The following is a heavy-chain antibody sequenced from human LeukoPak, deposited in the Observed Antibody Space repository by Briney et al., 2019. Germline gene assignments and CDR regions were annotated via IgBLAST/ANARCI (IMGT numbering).Heavy chain of an antibody. D-gene: IGHD3-10*01. CDR1: GGSISSYY. CDR3: ARDAVRGSGRINWFDS. CDR2: IYTSGST. Sequence: SETQSLTCTVSGGSISSYYWSWIRQPAGKGLEWIGRIYTSGSTNYNPSLKSRVTMSVDTSKNQFSLKLSSVTAADTAVYYCARDAVRGSGRINWFDSWGQGTLVIVSS. V-gene: IGHV4-4*07. J-gene: IGHJ5*01.